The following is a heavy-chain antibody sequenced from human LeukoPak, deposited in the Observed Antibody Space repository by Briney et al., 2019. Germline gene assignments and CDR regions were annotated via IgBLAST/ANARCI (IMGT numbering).Heavy chain of an antibody. CDR3: ARRYGSGSSGTFDY. CDR2: SYYNGNT. Sequence: SETLSLTCTVSGGSITNYYWSWIRQPPGKGLEWIGFSYYNGNTNYNPSLKSRVTISVDMSKNQFSLSLRSVTAADTAVYYCARRYGSGSSGTFDYWGQGTLVTVSS. J-gene: IGHJ4*02. CDR1: GGSITNYY. D-gene: IGHD3-10*01. V-gene: IGHV4-59*01.